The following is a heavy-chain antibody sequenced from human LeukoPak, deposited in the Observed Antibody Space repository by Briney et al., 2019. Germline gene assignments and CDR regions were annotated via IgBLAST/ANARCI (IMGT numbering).Heavy chain of an antibody. Sequence: VASVKVSCKVSGYTLTELSMHWVRQAPGKGLEWMGGFDPEDGETIYAQKFQGRVTMTEDTSTDTAYMELSSLRSEDTAVYYCATDFDGSGTFAFDIWGRGTMVTVSS. V-gene: IGHV1-24*01. CDR2: FDPEDGET. CDR3: ATDFDGSGTFAFDI. J-gene: IGHJ3*02. D-gene: IGHD3-10*01. CDR1: GYTLTELS.